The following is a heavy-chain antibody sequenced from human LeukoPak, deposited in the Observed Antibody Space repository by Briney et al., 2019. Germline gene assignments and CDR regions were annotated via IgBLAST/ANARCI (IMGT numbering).Heavy chain of an antibody. CDR3: ARSILTGYYYFDY. CDR2: TYSGGST. Sequence: SGGSLRLSCAASGFTVSSNYMSWVRQAPGKGLEWVSVTYSGGSTYYADSVKGRFTISRDNSKNTLYLQMNSLRAEDTAVYYCARSILTGYYYFDYWGQGTLVTVSS. J-gene: IGHJ4*02. V-gene: IGHV3-53*01. CDR1: GFTVSSNY. D-gene: IGHD3-9*01.